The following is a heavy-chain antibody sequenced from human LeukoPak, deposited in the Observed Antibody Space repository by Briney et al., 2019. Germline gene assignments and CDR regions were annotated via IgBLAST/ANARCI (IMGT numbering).Heavy chain of an antibody. V-gene: IGHV3-11*06. CDR3: ARGGFYGDYVGY. D-gene: IGHD4-17*01. CDR2: ISGSSSFT. Sequence: PGGSLRLSCAASGFTFSDYYMSWVRQAPGKGLEWVSYISGSSSFTIYADSVKGRFTISRDNAKNSLYLQMNSLRAEDTAVYYCARGGFYGDYVGYWGQGTLVTVSS. CDR1: GFTFSDYY. J-gene: IGHJ4*02.